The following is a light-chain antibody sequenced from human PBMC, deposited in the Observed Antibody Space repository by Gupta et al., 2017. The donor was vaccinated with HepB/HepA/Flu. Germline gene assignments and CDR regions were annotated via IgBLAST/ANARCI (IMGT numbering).Light chain of an antibody. Sequence: QSALTQPASVSGSPGQSITISCTGTSSDVGAYKYVSWYQQHPGKAPKLMIYAVTNRPSGVSNRFSGSKSGNTVSLTISGLQAEDEADYYCSSYTSRSTVVFGGGTKLTVL. CDR3: SSYTSRSTVV. CDR1: SSDVGAYKY. V-gene: IGLV2-14*01. J-gene: IGLJ2*01. CDR2: AVT.